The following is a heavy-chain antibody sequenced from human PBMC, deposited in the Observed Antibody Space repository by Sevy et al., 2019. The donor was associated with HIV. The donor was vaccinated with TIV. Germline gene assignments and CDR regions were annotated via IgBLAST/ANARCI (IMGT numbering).Heavy chain of an antibody. CDR2: ISHDGVGK. D-gene: IGHD3-22*01. Sequence: GSLRLFCAASGIMRWVSQAPGRGLEWVAGISHDGVGKYYLDSVKGRLIVSRDNSQNKVYLEINSLRTEDTAVYYCAGEGGSSGRCGYFHYWGLGTLVTVSS. V-gene: IGHV3-30*04. CDR3: AGEGGSSGRCGYFHY. CDR1: GI. J-gene: IGHJ4*02.